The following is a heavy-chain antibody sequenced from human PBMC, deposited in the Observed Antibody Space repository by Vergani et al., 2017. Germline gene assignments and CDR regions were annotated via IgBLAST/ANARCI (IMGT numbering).Heavy chain of an antibody. J-gene: IGHJ6*03. Sequence: QLQLQESGPGLVKPSETLSLTCTVPGGSISSSSYYWGWIRQPPGKGLEWIGSIYYSGSTYYHPSLKSRVTISVDTSKNQFSLKLSSVTAADAAVYYCARLADFWSGYYVYYMDGGGKGTTVTVSS. V-gene: IGHV4-39*07. CDR1: GGSISSSSYY. D-gene: IGHD3-3*01. CDR3: ARLADFWSGYYVYYMDG. CDR2: IYYSGST.